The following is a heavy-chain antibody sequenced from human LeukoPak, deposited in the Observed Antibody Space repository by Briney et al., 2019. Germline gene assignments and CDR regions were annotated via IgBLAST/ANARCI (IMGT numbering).Heavy chain of an antibody. V-gene: IGHV1-18*01. J-gene: IGHJ4*02. Sequence: EASVKVSCKASGYTFTSYGISWVRQAPGQGLEWMGWISAYNGNTNYAQKLQGRVTITRDTSASTAYMELSSLTSEDTAVYYCARGRWSATTASYYLDFWGQGTLVTVSS. CDR3: ARGRWSATTASYYLDF. CDR1: GYTFTSYG. D-gene: IGHD5-24*01. CDR2: ISAYNGNT.